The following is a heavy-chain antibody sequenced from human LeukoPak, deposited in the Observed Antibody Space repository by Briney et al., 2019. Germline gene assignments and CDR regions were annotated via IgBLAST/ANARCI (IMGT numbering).Heavy chain of an antibody. Sequence: SETLSLTCTVSGGSISSGDYYWSWIRQPPGKGLEWIGYIYYSGSTYYNPSLKSRVTISVDTSKNQFSLKLSSVTAADTAVYYCARGRDGSIAAAGPNWFDPWGQGTLVTVSS. CDR1: GGSISSGDYY. D-gene: IGHD6-13*01. V-gene: IGHV4-30-4*08. CDR3: ARGRDGSIAAAGPNWFDP. J-gene: IGHJ5*02. CDR2: IYYSGST.